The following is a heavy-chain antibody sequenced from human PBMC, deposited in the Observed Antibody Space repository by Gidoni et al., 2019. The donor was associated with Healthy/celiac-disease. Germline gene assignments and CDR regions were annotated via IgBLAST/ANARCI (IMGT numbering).Heavy chain of an antibody. CDR2: INHSGST. CDR3: ARGRRAVAGRRDAFDI. CDR1: GGSFSGYY. J-gene: IGHJ3*02. D-gene: IGHD6-19*01. Sequence: QVQLQQWGAGLLKPSETLSLTCAVYGGSFSGYYWSWIRQPPGKGLEWIGEINHSGSTNYNPSLKSRVTISVDTSKNQFSLKLSSVTAADTAVYYCARGRRAVAGRRDAFDIWGQGTMVTVSS. V-gene: IGHV4-34*01.